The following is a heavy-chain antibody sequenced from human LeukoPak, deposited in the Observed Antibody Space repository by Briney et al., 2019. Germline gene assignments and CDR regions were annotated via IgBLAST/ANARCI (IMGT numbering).Heavy chain of an antibody. J-gene: IGHJ3*02. CDR2: IYYSGST. V-gene: IGHV4-39*07. CDR1: GGSISSSSYY. CDR3: ARGPDDAFDI. Sequence: PSETPSLTRTVSGGSISSSSYYWGWIRQPPGKGLEWIGSIYYSGSTYYNPSLKSRVTMSVDTSKNQFSLKLSSVTAADTAVYYCARGPDDAFDIWGQGTMVTVSS.